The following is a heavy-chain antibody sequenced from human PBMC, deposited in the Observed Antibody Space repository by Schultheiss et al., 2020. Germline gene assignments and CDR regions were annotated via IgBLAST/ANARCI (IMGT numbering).Heavy chain of an antibody. Sequence: GGSLRLSCAASGFTFSSYWMHWVRQAPGKGLVWVSRINSDGSSTSYADSVKGRFTISRDNAKNTLYLQMNSLRAEDTAVYYCARGYYYGSGAHPFDYWGQGTLVTVSS. J-gene: IGHJ4*02. V-gene: IGHV3-74*01. CDR3: ARGYYYGSGAHPFDY. D-gene: IGHD3-10*01. CDR1: GFTFSSYW. CDR2: INSDGSST.